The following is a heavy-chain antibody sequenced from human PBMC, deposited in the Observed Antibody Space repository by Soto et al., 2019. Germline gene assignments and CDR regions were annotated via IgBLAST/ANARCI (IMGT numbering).Heavy chain of an antibody. D-gene: IGHD3-10*01. CDR2: IYYSGST. CDR1: GGSISRGDYY. CDR3: AGVGGFGATTIDY. J-gene: IGHJ4*02. V-gene: IGHV4-30-4*01. Sequence: QVQLQESGPGLVKPSQTLSLTCTVSGGSISRGDYYWSWIRQPPGKGLEWIGYIYYSGSTYSNPSLKSRVTISVDTSKTQFSLKMSYVTAADTAVYYCAGVGGFGATTIDYWGPGTLVTVSS.